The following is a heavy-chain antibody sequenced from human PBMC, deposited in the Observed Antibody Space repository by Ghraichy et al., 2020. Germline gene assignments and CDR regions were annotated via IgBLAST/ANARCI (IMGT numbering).Heavy chain of an antibody. Sequence: SETLSLTCTVSGYSISSGYYWGWIRQPPGKGLEWIGVIYHSGSTYYNPSLKSRVTISVDTSKNQFSLKLSSVTAADTAVYYCVRELAYGSGSYSFSSNKRVDNWGQGTLVTVSS. CDR3: VRELAYGSGSYSFSSNKRVDN. J-gene: IGHJ4*02. V-gene: IGHV4-38-2*02. CDR1: GYSISSGYY. CDR2: IYHSGST. D-gene: IGHD3-10*01.